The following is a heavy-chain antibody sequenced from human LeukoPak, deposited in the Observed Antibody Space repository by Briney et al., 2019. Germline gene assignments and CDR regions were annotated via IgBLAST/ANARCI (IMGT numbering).Heavy chain of an antibody. CDR3: ARDTEKTYCGGDCYSRWFDP. CDR2: IYYSGST. J-gene: IGHJ5*02. V-gene: IGHV4-59*11. CDR1: GGSISSHY. D-gene: IGHD2-21*02. Sequence: PSETLSLTCTVSGGSISSHYWSWIRQPPGKGLEWIGYIYYSGSTNYNPSLKSRVTISEDTSKNQFSPKLSSVTAADTAVYYCARDTEKTYCGGDCYSRWFDPWGQGTLVTVSS.